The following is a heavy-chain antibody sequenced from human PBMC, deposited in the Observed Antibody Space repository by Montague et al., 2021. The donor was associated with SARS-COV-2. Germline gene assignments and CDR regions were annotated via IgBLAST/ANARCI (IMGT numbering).Heavy chain of an antibody. D-gene: IGHD1-20*01. V-gene: IGHV4-39*07. CDR3: ARDQGYNWNYYYYYGMDV. CDR2: IYYSGST. J-gene: IGHJ6*02. Sequence: SETLSLTCTVSGSSISSSSYYWGWIRQPPGKGLEWIGSIYYSGSTYYNPSLKSRVTISVETSKNQFSLKLSSVTAADTAVYYCARDQGYNWNYYYYYGMDVWGQGTTVTVSS. CDR1: GSSISSSSYY.